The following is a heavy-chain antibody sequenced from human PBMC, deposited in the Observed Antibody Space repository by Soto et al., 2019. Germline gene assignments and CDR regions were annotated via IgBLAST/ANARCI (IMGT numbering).Heavy chain of an antibody. D-gene: IGHD2-2*01. V-gene: IGHV3-48*03. Sequence: GGSLRLSCAASRFTFSTYEMNWVRQAPGKGLEWVSYISTSGSTVYYADSVKGRFTISRDNTRNSLYLQMNSLRDEDTALYYCVRYCSTTLCNGVATRTFDYWGQGTLVTVSS. CDR3: VRYCSTTLCNGVATRTFDY. CDR1: RFTFSTYE. CDR2: ISTSGSTV. J-gene: IGHJ4*02.